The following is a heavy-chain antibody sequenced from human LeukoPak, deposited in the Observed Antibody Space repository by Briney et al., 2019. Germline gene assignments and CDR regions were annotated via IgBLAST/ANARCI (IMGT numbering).Heavy chain of an antibody. CDR3: ASPRGFSYGYFDD. CDR2: IYYRKNT. D-gene: IGHD5-18*01. CDR1: GGSISSSSYY. Sequence: PSETLSLTCTVSGGSISSSSYYWGWIRQPPGKGLEWIGSIYYRKNTYYNPSLKSRVTISADTSKNQFSLTLGSVSATDTAVYYCASPRGFSYGYFDDWGQGTLVTVSS. J-gene: IGHJ4*02. V-gene: IGHV4-39*01.